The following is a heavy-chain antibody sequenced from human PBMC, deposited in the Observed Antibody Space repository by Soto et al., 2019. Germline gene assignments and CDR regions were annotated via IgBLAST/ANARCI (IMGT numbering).Heavy chain of an antibody. D-gene: IGHD5-12*01. Sequence: PWGSLRLSCEASGLSFSSSWMHWVRQAPGKGLVWVSRISIGGSETYYADSVKGRFTISRDNARNTLYLQMDSLRAEDTAVYFCVRGYTGYGNFDYWGQGTLVTVSS. J-gene: IGHJ4*02. CDR3: VRGYTGYGNFDY. CDR2: ISIGGSET. CDR1: GLSFSSSW. V-gene: IGHV3-74*01.